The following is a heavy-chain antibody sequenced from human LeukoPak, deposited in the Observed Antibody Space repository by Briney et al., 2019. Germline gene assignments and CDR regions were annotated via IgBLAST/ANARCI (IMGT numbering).Heavy chain of an antibody. CDR3: ARDHFSGGVTTGYY. Sequence: GASVKVSCKASGGTFSNYALSWVRQAPGQGLEWMGGIIPILGSANYAQKFQGRVTITADKSTSTAYMELSSLRSEDTAVYYCARDHFSGGVTTGYYWGQGTLVTVSS. CDR2: IIPILGSA. V-gene: IGHV1-69*06. D-gene: IGHD4-17*01. CDR1: GGTFSNYA. J-gene: IGHJ4*02.